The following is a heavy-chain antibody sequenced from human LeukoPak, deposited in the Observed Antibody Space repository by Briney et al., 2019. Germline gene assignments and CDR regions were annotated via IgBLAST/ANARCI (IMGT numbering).Heavy chain of an antibody. CDR1: GFTFSSYA. CDR3: AKSPTVTINLDY. D-gene: IGHD4-17*01. J-gene: IGHJ4*02. CDR2: VTMSGGST. V-gene: IGHV3-23*01. Sequence: GGSLRLSCAASGFTFSSYAMSWVRQAPGKGLESVSTVTMSGGSTYYADSVKGRFTISRDNSKNTLYLQMNSLRAEDTAVYYCAKSPTVTINLDYWGQGTLVTVSS.